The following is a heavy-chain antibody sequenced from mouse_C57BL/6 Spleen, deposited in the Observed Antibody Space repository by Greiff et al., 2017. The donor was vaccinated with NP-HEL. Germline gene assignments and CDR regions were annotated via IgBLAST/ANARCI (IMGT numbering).Heavy chain of an antibody. CDR3: ARSAGVAPYFDY. V-gene: IGHV1-64*01. Sequence: QVQLQQPGAELVKPGASVKLSCKASGYTFTSYWMHWVKQRPGQGLEWIGMIHPNSGSTNYKEKFKSKATLTVDKSSSTAYMQLSSLTSEDSAVYYCARSAGVAPYFDYWGQGTTLTVSS. CDR2: IHPNSGST. CDR1: GYTFTSYW. D-gene: IGHD1-1*01. J-gene: IGHJ2*01.